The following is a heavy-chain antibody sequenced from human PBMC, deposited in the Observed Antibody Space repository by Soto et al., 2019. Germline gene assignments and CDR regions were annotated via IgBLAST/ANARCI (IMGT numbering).Heavy chain of an antibody. CDR1: GFTFSSYW. J-gene: IGHJ6*03. CDR2: INSDGSST. V-gene: IGHV3-74*01. CDR3: ARDYRPAGGSSSDDYYMDV. D-gene: IGHD6-6*01. Sequence: LRLSCAASGFTFSSYWMHWVRQAPGKGLVWVSRINSDGSSTSYADSVKGRFTISRDNAKNTLYLQMNSLRAEDTAVYYCARDYRPAGGSSSDDYYMDVWGKGTTVTVSS.